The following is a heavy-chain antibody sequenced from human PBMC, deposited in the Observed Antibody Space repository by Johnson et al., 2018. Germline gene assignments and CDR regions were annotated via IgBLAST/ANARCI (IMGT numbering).Heavy chain of an antibody. J-gene: IGHJ3*02. D-gene: IGHD6-19*01. Sequence: QVQLQESGPGLVKPSETLSLTCTVSGGSISSSSYYWGWIRQPPGQGLEWIGSIYYSGSTHSNPSLKSRVTISVAMSKNQYSLKLSSVTAADTAVYYCAREGYGSGRAGIFDIWGQGTMVTVSS. V-gene: IGHV4-39*07. CDR1: GGSISSSSYY. CDR3: AREGYGSGRAGIFDI. CDR2: IYYSGST.